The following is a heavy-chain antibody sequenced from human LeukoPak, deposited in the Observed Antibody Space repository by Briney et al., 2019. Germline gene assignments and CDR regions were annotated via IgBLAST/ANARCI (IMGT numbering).Heavy chain of an antibody. CDR1: GFDFSSYG. Sequence: PGGSLRLSCAASGFDFSSYGMHWVRQAPGKGLEWVAYINYDSTTKDYADSVQGRFTISRDNSKNTLFLQMNNLRVEDMAVLYCAKDWHWAIEYWGQGTLVSVSS. V-gene: IGHV3-30*02. CDR2: INYDSTTK. CDR3: AKDWHWAIEY. J-gene: IGHJ4*02. D-gene: IGHD7-27*01.